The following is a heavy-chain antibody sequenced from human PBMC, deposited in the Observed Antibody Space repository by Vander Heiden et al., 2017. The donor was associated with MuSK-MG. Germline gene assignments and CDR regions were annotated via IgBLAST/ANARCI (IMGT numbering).Heavy chain of an antibody. Sequence: EVQLVESGGGLVQPGGSLRLSCAASGFTSSTYSMSWVRQAPGKGLEWLAYISSSGYTVYYADSVEGRFTISRDSAQNTYLQMNSLRPEDTALYYCARDNAYYTLGTYIPYFDYWGQGTQVTVSS. J-gene: IGHJ4*02. CDR1: GFTSSTYS. D-gene: IGHD3-16*01. V-gene: IGHV3-48*01. CDR2: ISSSGYTV. CDR3: ARDNAYYTLGTYIPYFDY.